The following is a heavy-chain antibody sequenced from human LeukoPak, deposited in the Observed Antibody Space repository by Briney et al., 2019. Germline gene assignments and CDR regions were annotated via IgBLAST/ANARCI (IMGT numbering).Heavy chain of an antibody. CDR1: GGSISSGYY. CDR2: IYHSGST. V-gene: IGHV4-38-2*02. D-gene: IGHD3-10*01. J-gene: IGHJ1*01. CDR3: ARGNRLTTVRGVTPEYFQH. Sequence: SETLSLTCTVSGGSISSGYYWGWILQPPGKGLEWIVSIYHSGSTYYNPSLKSRVTISVDTSKNQFSLKLSSVTAADTAVYYCARGNRLTTVRGVTPEYFQHWGQGTLVTVSS.